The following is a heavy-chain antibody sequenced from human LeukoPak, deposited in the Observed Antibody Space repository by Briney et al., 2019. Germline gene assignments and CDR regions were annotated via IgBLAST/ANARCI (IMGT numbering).Heavy chain of an antibody. Sequence: PSETLSITCTVSCYSISSGYYWGWIRQPPGKGLEWIRSIYHSGSTDYNPSLKSRVTISVDTSKNQFSLKLRSVTAADTAVYYCARGGITGTTEGGYYYYMDVWGKGTTVTVSS. CDR3: ARGGITGTTEGGYYYYMDV. D-gene: IGHD1-20*01. V-gene: IGHV4-38-2*02. CDR1: CYSISSGYY. CDR2: IYHSGST. J-gene: IGHJ6*03.